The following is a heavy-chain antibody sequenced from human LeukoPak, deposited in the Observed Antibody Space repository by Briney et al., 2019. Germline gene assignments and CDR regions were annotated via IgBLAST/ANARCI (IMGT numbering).Heavy chain of an antibody. Sequence: PGGSLRLSCAASGCNFDLYAMTWVRQAPGKGLEWVASISGSGDDTYYAASVRGRFTISRDSSQTKLQMNSLRAEDTAMYYCAREWVVAVGPTNYLDYWGRGALVTVSS. D-gene: IGHD1-26*01. CDR3: AREWVVAVGPTNYLDY. CDR1: GCNFDLYA. CDR2: ISGSGDDT. J-gene: IGHJ4*02. V-gene: IGHV3-23*01.